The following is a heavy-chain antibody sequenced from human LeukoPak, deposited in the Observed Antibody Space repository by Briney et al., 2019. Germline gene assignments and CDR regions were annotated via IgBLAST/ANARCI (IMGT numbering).Heavy chain of an antibody. Sequence: SETLSLTCTVSGGSISSYYWSWIRQPPGKGLEWIGYIYYSGSTNYNPSLKSRVTISVDTSKNQFSLKLSSVTAADTAVYYCATFLSTSGYFQHWGQGTLVTVSS. D-gene: IGHD2-2*01. CDR1: GGSISSYY. CDR2: IYYSGST. J-gene: IGHJ1*01. V-gene: IGHV4-59*01. CDR3: ATFLSTSGYFQH.